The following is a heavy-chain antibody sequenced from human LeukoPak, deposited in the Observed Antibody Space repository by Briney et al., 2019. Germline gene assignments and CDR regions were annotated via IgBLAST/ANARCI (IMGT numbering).Heavy chain of an antibody. CDR3: ARVGRLDRGRAAAVGTIDY. CDR1: GYTFTSYG. D-gene: IGHD6-13*01. J-gene: IGHJ4*02. Sequence: ASVKVSCKASGYTFTSYGISWVRQAPGQGLEWMGWISAYNGNTNYAQKLQGRVTMTTDTSTRTAYMELRSLRSDDTAVYYCARVGRLDRGRAAAVGTIDYWGQGTLVTVSS. CDR2: ISAYNGNT. V-gene: IGHV1-18*01.